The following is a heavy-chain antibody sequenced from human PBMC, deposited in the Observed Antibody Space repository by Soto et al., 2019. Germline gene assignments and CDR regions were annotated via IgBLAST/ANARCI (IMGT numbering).Heavy chain of an antibody. V-gene: IGHV1-69*12. CDR3: ARGEVGATGWYFDL. CDR2: IIPIFGTA. D-gene: IGHD1-26*01. Sequence: QVQLVQSGAEVKKPGSSVKVSCMASGGTFSSYAISWVRQAPGQGLEWMGGIIPIFGTANYAQKFQGRVTITADESTSTAYMELSSLRSEDTAVYYCARGEVGATGWYFDLWGRGTLVTVSS. CDR1: GGTFSSYA. J-gene: IGHJ2*01.